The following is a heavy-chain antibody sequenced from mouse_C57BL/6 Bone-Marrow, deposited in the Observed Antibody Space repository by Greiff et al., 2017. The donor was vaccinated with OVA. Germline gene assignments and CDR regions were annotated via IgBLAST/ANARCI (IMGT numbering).Heavy chain of an antibody. J-gene: IGHJ1*03. CDR2: IHPNSGST. V-gene: IGHV1-64*01. CDR3: AEFITTVEDWYFDV. D-gene: IGHD1-1*01. CDR1: GYTFTSYW. Sequence: QVQLQQPGAELVKPGASVKLSCKASGYTFTSYWMHWVKQRPGQGLEWIGMIHPNSGSTNYNEKFKSKATLTVDKSSSTAYMQLSSLTSEDSAVYYCAEFITTVEDWYFDVWGTGTTVTVSS.